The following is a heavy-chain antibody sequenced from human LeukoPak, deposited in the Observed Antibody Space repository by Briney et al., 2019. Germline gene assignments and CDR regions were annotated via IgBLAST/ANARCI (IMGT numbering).Heavy chain of an antibody. J-gene: IGHJ6*02. CDR1: VYTFTSSY. CDR2: INPGGGST. Sequence: ASVKVSCKASVYTFTSSYMHWVRQAPGQGLEWMGIINPGGGSTSYAQKFQGRVTMTRDTSTSTVYMELSSLRSEDTAVYYCARGQFQGMDVWGQGTTVTVSS. V-gene: IGHV1-46*01. D-gene: IGHD5-24*01. CDR3: ARGQFQGMDV.